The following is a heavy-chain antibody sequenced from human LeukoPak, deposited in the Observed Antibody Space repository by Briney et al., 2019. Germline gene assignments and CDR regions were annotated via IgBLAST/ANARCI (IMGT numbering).Heavy chain of an antibody. V-gene: IGHV4-34*01. J-gene: IGHJ4*02. CDR1: SGSFSGYY. CDR2: INHSGST. Sequence: SATLSLTCAVYSGSFSGYYWSWIRQPPGKGREWVGGINHSGSTNYNPSLKSRVTISGDTSKNQFSPRLSSVTAADTAVYYCARLGYSSGWYQFDYWGQGSLVTVSS. CDR3: ARLGYSSGWYQFDY. D-gene: IGHD6-19*01.